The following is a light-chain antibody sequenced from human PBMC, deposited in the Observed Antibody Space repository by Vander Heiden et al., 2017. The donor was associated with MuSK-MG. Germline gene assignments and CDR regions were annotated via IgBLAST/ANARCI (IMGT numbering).Light chain of an antibody. CDR3: QQDNFDRYS. CDR2: RAS. J-gene: IGKJ2*03. Sequence: DIQMTQSPSTLAASVGDRVTITCRASQTIYRLLAWYQQKPGKAPKLLIHRASTLESGVPSRFSGSGSGTEFTLTISSLQPDDFATYYCQQDNFDRYSFGQGTRLXMK. CDR1: QTIYRL. V-gene: IGKV1-5*03.